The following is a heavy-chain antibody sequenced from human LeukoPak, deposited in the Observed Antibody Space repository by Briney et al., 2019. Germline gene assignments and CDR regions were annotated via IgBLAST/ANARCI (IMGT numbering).Heavy chain of an antibody. D-gene: IGHD1-26*01. CDR2: LSGSGRYT. CDR1: RFTLSNYA. CDR3: AKTVSGNPARGAFDI. V-gene: IGHV3-23*01. J-gene: IGHJ3*02. Sequence: GGSLRLSCTASRFTLSNYAMSWVRQAPGKGLEWVSSLSGSGRYTYYADSVQGRFSISRDNSKTTLYLQMNSLRAEDTAVYYCAKTVSGNPARGAFDIWGQGTMVAVSS.